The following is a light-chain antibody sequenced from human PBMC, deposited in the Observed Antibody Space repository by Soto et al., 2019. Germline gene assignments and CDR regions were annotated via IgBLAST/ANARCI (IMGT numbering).Light chain of an antibody. Sequence: SYELTQPPSVSVAPGKTARITCGGNNIGSKSVHWYQQKPGQAPVLVIYYDSDRPSGIPERFSGSNSVNTATLTISRVEAGDDADYYCQVWDSSSDLHVVFGGGTKLTVL. CDR3: QVWDSSSDLHVV. V-gene: IGLV3-21*04. J-gene: IGLJ2*01. CDR1: NIGSKS. CDR2: YDS.